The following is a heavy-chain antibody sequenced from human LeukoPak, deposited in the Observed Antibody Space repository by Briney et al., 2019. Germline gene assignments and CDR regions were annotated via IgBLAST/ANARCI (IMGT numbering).Heavy chain of an antibody. CDR3: AKDRSDAGYSSGWYS. CDR2: ISYDGSNK. V-gene: IGHV3-30*18. J-gene: IGHJ4*02. D-gene: IGHD6-19*01. CDR1: GFTFSSYG. Sequence: GGSLRLSCAASGFTFSSYGMHWVRQAPGKGLEWVAVISYDGSNKYYADSVKGRFTISRDNPKNTLYLQMNSLRAEDTAVYYCAKDRSDAGYSSGWYSWGQGTLVTVSS.